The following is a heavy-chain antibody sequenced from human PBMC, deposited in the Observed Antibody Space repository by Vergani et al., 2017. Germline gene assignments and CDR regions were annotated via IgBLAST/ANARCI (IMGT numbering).Heavy chain of an antibody. Sequence: QVQLQESGPGLVKSSETLSLTCSVSFDSIRNLYRNWTRQPPAEGLEWIGSIHYSENTNYNPSLKTRVTISVDTSKNQFSLTLTSVTAADTAVYYCASDTHSGQRADRWGQGILVTVTS. CDR2: IHYSENT. CDR1: FDSIRNLY. V-gene: IGHV4-59*11. D-gene: IGHD6-19*01. CDR3: ASDTHSGQRADR. J-gene: IGHJ5*02.